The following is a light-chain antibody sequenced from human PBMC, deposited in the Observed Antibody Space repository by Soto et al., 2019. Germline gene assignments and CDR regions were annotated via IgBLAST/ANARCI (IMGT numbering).Light chain of an antibody. CDR1: QSDNNY. J-gene: IGKJ4*01. CDR2: GAS. V-gene: IGKV3-11*01. CDR3: MQRIRFPLT. Sequence: DNVLTQSPATLYLSPGERATLSCRTSQSDNNYLVWYQQKPGQAPRLLIYGASNRATGIPARFSGSGSGTDFTLKISRVEAEDVGVYYCMQRIRFPLTFGGGTKVDIK.